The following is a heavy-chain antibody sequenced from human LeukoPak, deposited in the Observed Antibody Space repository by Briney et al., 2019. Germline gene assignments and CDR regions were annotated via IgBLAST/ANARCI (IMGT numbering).Heavy chain of an antibody. D-gene: IGHD3-10*01. CDR2: ISDSDCST. CDR3: AKIPLGSHWVDFDY. CDR1: GFTFSTYA. Sequence: PGGSLRLSCAASGFTFSTYAMICVRQAPGKGLECVSGISDSDCSTYYADSVKGRLTISRDNAQNTLYLQMNSLRGEDTAVYYCAKIPLGSHWVDFDYWGQGTLVTVSS. V-gene: IGHV3-23*01. J-gene: IGHJ4*02.